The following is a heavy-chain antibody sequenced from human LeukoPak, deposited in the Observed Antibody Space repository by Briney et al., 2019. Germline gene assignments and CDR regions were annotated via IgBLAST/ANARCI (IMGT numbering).Heavy chain of an antibody. CDR3: ARYLSSGWYVDY. J-gene: IGHJ4*02. V-gene: IGHV4-39*02. Sequence: SETLSLTCAVSGGSISSSSYYWGWIRQPPGKGLEWIGSIYYSGTTYYNSSLKSRVTISVDTSKNHFSLKLSSVTAADTAVYYCARYLSSGWYVDYWGQGTLVTVSS. D-gene: IGHD6-19*01. CDR2: IYYSGTT. CDR1: GGSISSSSYY.